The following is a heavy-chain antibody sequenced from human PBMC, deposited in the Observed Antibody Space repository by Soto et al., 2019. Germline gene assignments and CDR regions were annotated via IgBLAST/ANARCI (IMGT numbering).Heavy chain of an antibody. CDR2: INHSGST. D-gene: IGHD6-6*01. V-gene: IGHV4-34*01. Sequence: SETLSLTCAVYGGSFIGYYWSWIRQPPGKGLEWIGEINHSGSTNYNPSLKSRVTISVDTSKNQFSLKLSSVTAADTAVYYCASSYSSSSDYWGQGTLVTVS. J-gene: IGHJ4*02. CDR1: GGSFIGYY. CDR3: ASSYSSSSDY.